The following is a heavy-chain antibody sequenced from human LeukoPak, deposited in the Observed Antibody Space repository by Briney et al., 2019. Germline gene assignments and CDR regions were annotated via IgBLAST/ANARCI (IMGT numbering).Heavy chain of an antibody. CDR3: ACYGSGSRNWFDP. Sequence: PGGSLRLSCAASGFTFSSYAMSWVRQAPGQGLEWVSAISGSGGSTYYADSVKGRFTISRDNSKNTLYLQMNSLRAEDTAVYYCACYGSGSRNWFDPWGQGTLVTVSS. D-gene: IGHD3-10*01. J-gene: IGHJ5*02. CDR2: ISGSGGST. V-gene: IGHV3-23*01. CDR1: GFTFSSYA.